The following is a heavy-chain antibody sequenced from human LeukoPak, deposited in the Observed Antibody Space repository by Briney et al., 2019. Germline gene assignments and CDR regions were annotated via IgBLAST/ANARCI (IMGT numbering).Heavy chain of an antibody. V-gene: IGHV3-7*01. CDR1: GFTFSSYA. J-gene: IGHJ6*03. CDR2: IKQDGSEK. Sequence: GGSLRLSCAASGFTFSSYAMHWVRQAPGKGLEWVANIKQDGSEKYYVDSVKGRFTISRDNAKNSLYLQMNSLRAEDTAVYYCARRRQQLVPYYYYYYMDVWGKGTTVTVSS. D-gene: IGHD6-13*01. CDR3: ARRRQQLVPYYYYYYMDV.